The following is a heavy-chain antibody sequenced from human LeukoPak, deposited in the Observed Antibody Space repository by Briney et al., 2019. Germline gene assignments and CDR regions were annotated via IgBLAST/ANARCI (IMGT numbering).Heavy chain of an antibody. Sequence: SETLSLTCTVSGDSISDSNYYWGWIRQPPGKGLEWIGYIYYSGSTNYNPSLKSRVTISVDTSKNQFSLKLSSVTAADTAVYYCARRYCSSGSCYSSWFDPWGQGTLVTVSS. J-gene: IGHJ5*02. V-gene: IGHV4-61*05. CDR1: GDSISDSNYY. D-gene: IGHD2-15*01. CDR2: IYYSGST. CDR3: ARRYCSSGSCYSSWFDP.